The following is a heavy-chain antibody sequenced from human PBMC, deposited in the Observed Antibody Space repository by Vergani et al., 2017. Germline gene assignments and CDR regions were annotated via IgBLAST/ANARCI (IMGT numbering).Heavy chain of an antibody. V-gene: IGHV2-26*01. CDR3: ARIRYSGYDYYFDY. J-gene: IGHJ4*02. D-gene: IGHD5-12*01. CDR2: IFSNDEK. CDR1: GFSLSNARMG. Sequence: QVTLKESGPVLVKPTETLTLTCTVSGFSLSNARMGVSWIRQPPGKALEWLAHIFSNDEKSYSTSLKSRLTISKDTSKGQVVLTMTNMDPVDTATYYCARIRYSGYDYYFDYWGQGTLVTVSS.